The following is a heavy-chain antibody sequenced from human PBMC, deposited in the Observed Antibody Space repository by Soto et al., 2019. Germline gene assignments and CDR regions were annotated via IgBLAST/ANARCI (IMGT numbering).Heavy chain of an antibody. CDR1: GGSFSGYY. CDR3: ARETAMIVVVTAINWFDP. D-gene: IGHD3-22*01. V-gene: IGHV4-34*01. CDR2: INHSGST. Sequence: TSETLSLTCAVYGGSFSGYYWTWIRQPPGTGLEWIGEINHSGSTNYNPSLKSRVTISVDTSKNQFSLKLSSVTAADTAVYYCARETAMIVVVTAINWFDPWGQGTLVTVSS. J-gene: IGHJ5*02.